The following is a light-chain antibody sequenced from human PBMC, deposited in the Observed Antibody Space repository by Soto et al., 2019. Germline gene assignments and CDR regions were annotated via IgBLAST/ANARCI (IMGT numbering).Light chain of an antibody. J-gene: IGLJ2*01. CDR1: SGHRSYI. CDR2: LEGSGSY. V-gene: IGLV4-60*03. Sequence: QLVLTQSSSASASLGSSVKLTCTLSSGHRSYIIAWHQQQPGKAPRYLMKLEGSGSYNKGSGVPDRFSGSSSGADRYLTMSNLQSEDEADYYCETWDSNIGVFGGGTKVTVL. CDR3: ETWDSNIGV.